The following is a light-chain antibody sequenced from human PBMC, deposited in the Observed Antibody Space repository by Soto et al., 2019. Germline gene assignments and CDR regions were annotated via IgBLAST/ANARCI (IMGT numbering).Light chain of an antibody. CDR2: LNSDGSH. V-gene: IGLV4-69*01. J-gene: IGLJ2*01. CDR1: SGHSNYA. Sequence: QPVLTQSPSASASLGASVKLTCTLSSGHSNYAIAWHQQRPEKGPRYLMKLNSDGSHSKGDGIPDRFSGSISGAERYLTISSLPSEDEADYYCQTWGTGIQVFGGGTKLTVL. CDR3: QTWGTGIQV.